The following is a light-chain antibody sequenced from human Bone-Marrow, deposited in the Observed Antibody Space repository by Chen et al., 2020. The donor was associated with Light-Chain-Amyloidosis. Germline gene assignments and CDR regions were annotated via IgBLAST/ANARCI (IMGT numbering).Light chain of an antibody. Sequence: EIVLTHSPGTLSLSPGEGANLPCRASQTISSNYLTWYQQKFGQAPRLPIYGSSSRATGIPDRFTGSGSGTDFTLTITRLEPEDFAMYYCQQYGTSPLTFGGVTKVEIK. J-gene: IGKJ4*01. V-gene: IGKV3-20*01. CDR1: QTISSNY. CDR2: GSS. CDR3: QQYGTSPLT.